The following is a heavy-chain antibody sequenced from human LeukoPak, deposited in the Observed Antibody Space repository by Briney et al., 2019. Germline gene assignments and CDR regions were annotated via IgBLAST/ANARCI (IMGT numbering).Heavy chain of an antibody. Sequence: SETLSLTCSVSGGSISNYYWSRIRQPPGMGLEWIGYIYYSGSGSTNYNPSLESRVAISVDTSKNQFSLKLSSVTAADTAVYYCARSPYTSGWYVDYWGQGTLVPVSS. CDR2: IYYSGSGST. CDR3: ARSPYTSGWYVDY. V-gene: IGHV4-59*08. CDR1: GGSISNYY. J-gene: IGHJ4*02. D-gene: IGHD6-19*01.